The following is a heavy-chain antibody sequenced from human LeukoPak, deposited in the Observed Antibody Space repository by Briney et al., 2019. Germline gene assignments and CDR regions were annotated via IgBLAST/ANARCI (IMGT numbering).Heavy chain of an antibody. CDR3: ARVGGSS. CDR1: GFTFSIYG. D-gene: IGHD3-16*01. V-gene: IGHV4-34*01. CDR2: INHSGST. J-gene: IGHJ4*02. Sequence: GSLRLSCAASGFTFSIYGMHWVRQPPGKGLEWIGEINHSGSTNYNPSLKSRVTISVDTSKNQFSLKLSSVTAADTAVYYCARVGGSSWGQGTLVTVSS.